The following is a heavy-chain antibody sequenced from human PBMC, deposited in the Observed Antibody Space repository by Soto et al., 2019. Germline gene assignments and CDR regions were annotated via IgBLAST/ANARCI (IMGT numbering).Heavy chain of an antibody. CDR3: AIRWPLGSSGYYYTFDY. D-gene: IGHD3-22*01. V-gene: IGHV5-51*01. CDR1: GYSFTSYW. Sequence: LGESLKISCKGSGYSFTSYWIGWVRQMPGKGLEWMGIIYPGDSDTRYSPSFQGQVTISADKSISTAYLQWSSLKASDTAMYYCAIRWPLGSSGYYYTFDYWGQGTLVTVSS. CDR2: IYPGDSDT. J-gene: IGHJ4*02.